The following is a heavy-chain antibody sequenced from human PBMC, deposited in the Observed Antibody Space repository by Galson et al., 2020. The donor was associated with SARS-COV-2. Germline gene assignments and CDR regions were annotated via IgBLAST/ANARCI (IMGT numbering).Heavy chain of an antibody. CDR3: AKDADLYYYEISDDYDYYGRGV. CDR1: GFSFSSYG. CDR2: ISYDGTNK. D-gene: IGHD3-22*01. J-gene: IGHJ6*02. Sequence: GESLKISCAASGFSFSSYGMHWVRQAPGKGLEWVAVISYDGTNKYYGDSVKGRFTISRDNSKNTLNLQMNSLRAEDTAVYYCAKDADLYYYEISDDYDYYGRGVWGRVTTVTVSS. V-gene: IGHV3-30*18.